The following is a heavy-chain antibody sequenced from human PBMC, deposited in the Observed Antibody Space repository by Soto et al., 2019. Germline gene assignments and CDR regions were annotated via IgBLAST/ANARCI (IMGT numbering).Heavy chain of an antibody. J-gene: IGHJ5*02. CDR3: AREKPDYGDSDSSSSWIDP. D-gene: IGHD4-17*01. CDR1: GGSISSGGYY. Sequence: KASETLSLTCTVSGGSISSGGYYWSWIRQHPGKGLEWIGFIYYSGSTYYNPSLKSRVTISVDTSKNQFSLKLSSVTAADTAVYYCAREKPDYGDSDSSSSWIDPWGQGTLVTVSS. CDR2: IYYSGST. V-gene: IGHV4-31*03.